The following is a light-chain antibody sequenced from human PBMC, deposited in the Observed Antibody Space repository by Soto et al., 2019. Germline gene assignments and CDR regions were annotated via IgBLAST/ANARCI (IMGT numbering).Light chain of an antibody. CDR2: TAS. CDR1: QGLRNS. J-gene: IGKJ4*01. V-gene: IGKV1-9*01. Sequence: DIQLPQSPSFLSASVGDRGTITCRSSQGLRNSLAWYQRKPGKAPKLLIYTASTLQSGVPSRFSGSGSGTEFTLTISSLQPEDFATYYCQQLNSYPLTFGGGTKVEIK. CDR3: QQLNSYPLT.